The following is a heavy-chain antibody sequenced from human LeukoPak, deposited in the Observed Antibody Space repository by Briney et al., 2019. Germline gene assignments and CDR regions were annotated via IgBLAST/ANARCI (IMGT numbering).Heavy chain of an antibody. CDR3: AKDSGSGSFYFDY. J-gene: IGHJ4*02. CDR2: ISYDGSNK. Sequence: GGSLRLSCAASGFTFSSYAMHWVRQAPGKGLEWVAVISYDGSNKYYADSVKGRFTISRDNSKNTLYLQMNSLRAEDTAVYYCAKDSGSGSFYFDYWGQGTLVTVST. V-gene: IGHV3-30-3*01. CDR1: GFTFSSYA. D-gene: IGHD1-26*01.